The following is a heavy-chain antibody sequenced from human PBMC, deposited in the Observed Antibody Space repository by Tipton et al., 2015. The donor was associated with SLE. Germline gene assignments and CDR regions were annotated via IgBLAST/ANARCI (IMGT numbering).Heavy chain of an antibody. D-gene: IGHD1-14*01. CDR1: GGSIRSSSYY. J-gene: IGHJ4*02. V-gene: IGHV4-39*07. Sequence: LRLSCTVSGGSIRSSSYYWGWIRQPPGKGLEWIGSIYYSGSTYYNPSLKSRVTISVDTSKNQFSLKLSSVTAADTAVYYCARHDSESPFDYWGQGTLVTVSS. CDR2: IYYSGST. CDR3: ARHDSESPFDY.